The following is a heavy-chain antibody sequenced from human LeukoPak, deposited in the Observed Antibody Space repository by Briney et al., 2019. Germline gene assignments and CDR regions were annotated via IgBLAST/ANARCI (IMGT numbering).Heavy chain of an antibody. V-gene: IGHV3-23*01. Sequence: GGSLRLSCAASGFTFSSYAMSWVRQAPGKGLEGVSAISGSGGSTYYADSVKGRFTISRDNSKNTLYLQKNSLSAEDTAVYYCAKATTYGVPSDFDYWGQGTLVTVSS. D-gene: IGHD4-17*01. CDR1: GFTFSSYA. CDR2: ISGSGGST. CDR3: AKATTYGVPSDFDY. J-gene: IGHJ4*02.